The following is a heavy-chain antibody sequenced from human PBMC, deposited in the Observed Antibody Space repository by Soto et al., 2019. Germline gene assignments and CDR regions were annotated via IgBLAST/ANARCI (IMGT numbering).Heavy chain of an antibody. CDR3: ARESSDSSGTPAGYFNS. CDR2: IGCISVSCNSTSI. V-gene: IGHV3-9*01. Sequence: GGSLRLSCSVSGFRFDDYAMHWIRQVPGKGLEWVSGIGCISVSCNSTSIAYADSVKGRFTISRDNAKNFLHLQMNSLRIEDTAFYFCARESSDSSGTPAGYFNSWGQGALVTVSS. CDR1: GFRFDDYA. D-gene: IGHD1-1*01. J-gene: IGHJ5*02.